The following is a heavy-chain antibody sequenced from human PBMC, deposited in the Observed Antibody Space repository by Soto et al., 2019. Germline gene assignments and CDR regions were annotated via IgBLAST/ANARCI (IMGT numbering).Heavy chain of an antibody. D-gene: IGHD6-13*01. CDR3: ARGRGYD. Sequence: QVQLQQWGAGLLKPSETLSLTCAVYGESFNGYYWSWIRQPPGKGLEWIGEINHSGSTNYNPSLKSRVTISVDTSKNQFSLRMSSVTAADTAVYYCARGRGYDWGQGTLVTVS. CDR1: GESFNGYY. V-gene: IGHV4-34*01. J-gene: IGHJ4*02. CDR2: INHSGST.